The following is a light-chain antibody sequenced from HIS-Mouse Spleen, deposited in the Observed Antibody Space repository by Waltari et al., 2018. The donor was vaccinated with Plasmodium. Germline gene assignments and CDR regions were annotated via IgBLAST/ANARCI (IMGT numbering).Light chain of an antibody. V-gene: IGKV3-15*01. CDR1: QSVSSN. J-gene: IGKJ3*01. CDR3: QQYNNWSFT. CDR2: GAS. Sequence: EIVMTQSPATLSVSPGERATLSCRASQSVSSNLAWYQQKPGQPPRLLSNGASARATGIPARFGGSGSGTEFTLTISSLQSGDLAVYYCQQYNNWSFTFGPGTKVDIK.